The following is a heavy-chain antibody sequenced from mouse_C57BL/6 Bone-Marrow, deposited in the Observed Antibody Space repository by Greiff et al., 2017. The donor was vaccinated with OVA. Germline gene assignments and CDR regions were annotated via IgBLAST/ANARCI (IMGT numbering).Heavy chain of an antibody. D-gene: IGHD2-1*01. CDR3: ARARGNSFDY. CDR1: GYSITSGYY. V-gene: IGHV3-6*01. Sequence: EVQRVESGPGLVKPSQSLSLTCSVTGYSITSGYYWNWIRQFPGNKLEWMGYISYDGSNNYNPSLKNRISITRDTSKNQFFLKLNSVTTEDTATYYCARARGNSFDYWGQGTTLTVSS. J-gene: IGHJ2*01. CDR2: ISYDGSN.